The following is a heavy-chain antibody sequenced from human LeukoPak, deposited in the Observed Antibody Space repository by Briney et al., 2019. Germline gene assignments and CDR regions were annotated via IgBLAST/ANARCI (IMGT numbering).Heavy chain of an antibody. CDR3: ARAGHLLLWFGESDY. J-gene: IGHJ4*02. D-gene: IGHD3-10*01. CDR1: GFTFSRFG. V-gene: IGHV3-30*19. CDR2: ISYDGSNK. Sequence: GGSLRLSCAASGFTFSRFGMHWVRRAPGKGLEWVAVISYDGSNKYYADSVKGRFTISRDNSKNTLYLQMNSLRAEDTAVYYCARAGHLLLWFGESDYWGQGTLVTVSS.